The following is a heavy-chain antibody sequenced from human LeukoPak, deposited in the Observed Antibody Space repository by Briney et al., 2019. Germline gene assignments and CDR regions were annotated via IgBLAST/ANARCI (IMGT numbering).Heavy chain of an antibody. Sequence: GGSLRLSCAASGFTFRSYAMSWVRQAPGKGLGWVSGISGSGGITYYAESLRGRSTISRGNSKNTLYLQMNSLRAEDTAMYYCAKVPTDYENSGPVDWGQGTQVTVSS. D-gene: IGHD3-22*01. CDR2: ISGSGGIT. CDR3: AKVPTDYENSGPVD. CDR1: GFTFRSYA. V-gene: IGHV3-23*01. J-gene: IGHJ4*02.